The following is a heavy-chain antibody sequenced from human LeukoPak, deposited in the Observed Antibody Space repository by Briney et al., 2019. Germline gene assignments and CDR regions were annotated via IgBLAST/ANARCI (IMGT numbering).Heavy chain of an antibody. CDR3: ARATYYYGSGSYRSFLSNHYFDY. Sequence: SETLSLTCAVYGGSFSGYYWSWIRQPPGKGLEWIGEINHSGSTNYNPSLESRVTISVDTSKNQFSLKLSSVTAADTAVYYCARATYYYGSGSYRSFLSNHYFDYWGQGTLVTVSS. CDR1: GGSFSGYY. J-gene: IGHJ4*02. D-gene: IGHD3-10*01. CDR2: INHSGST. V-gene: IGHV4-34*01.